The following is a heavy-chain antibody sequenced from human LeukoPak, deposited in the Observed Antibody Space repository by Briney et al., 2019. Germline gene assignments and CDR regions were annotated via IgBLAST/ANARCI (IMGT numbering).Heavy chain of an antibody. D-gene: IGHD1-26*01. V-gene: IGHV3-7*01. J-gene: IGHJ4*02. Sequence: GGSLRLSCAASGFTFSSYWMSWVRQAPGKGLEWVANIKQDGSEKYYVDSVKGRFTISRDNAKNSLYLQMNSLRAEDTAVYYCARASRYVGATLFDYWGQGTLVTVSS. CDR2: IKQDGSEK. CDR3: ARASRYVGATLFDY. CDR1: GFTFSSYW.